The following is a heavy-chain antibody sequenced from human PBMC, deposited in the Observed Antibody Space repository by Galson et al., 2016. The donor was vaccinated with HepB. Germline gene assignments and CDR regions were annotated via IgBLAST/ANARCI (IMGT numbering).Heavy chain of an antibody. CDR2: IFPLDTTA. CDR3: ARNIGPPETWYYYYGMDV. CDR1: GGSFTSYA. Sequence: SVKVSCKASGGSFTSYALSWVRQAPGQGLEWMGGIFPLDTTASYAQNFEGRVTITPDTSTSTAYMELSSLRSEDTAVYYCARNIGPPETWYYYYGMDVWGQGTTVTVSS. V-gene: IGHV1-69*06. J-gene: IGHJ6*02. D-gene: IGHD2/OR15-2a*01.